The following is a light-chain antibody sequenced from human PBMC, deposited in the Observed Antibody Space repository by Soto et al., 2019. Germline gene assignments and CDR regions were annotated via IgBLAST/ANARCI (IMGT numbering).Light chain of an antibody. CDR3: QQYGTSPRT. Sequence: EIVMTQSPATLSVSPGERATLSCRASQSVSSKLAWYQQKPRQAPRLLIFGASTRATGVPARFSGSGSGTEFTLTISSLQSEDFAVYYCQQYGTSPRTFGHGTKVDI. CDR2: GAS. J-gene: IGKJ1*01. CDR1: QSVSSK. V-gene: IGKV3-15*01.